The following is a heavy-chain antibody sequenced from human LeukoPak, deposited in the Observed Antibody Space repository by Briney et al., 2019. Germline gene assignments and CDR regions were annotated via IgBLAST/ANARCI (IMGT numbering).Heavy chain of an antibody. CDR2: IYSGGST. J-gene: IGHJ3*02. Sequence: PGGSLRLSCAASGFTVSSNYMSWVRQAPGKGLEWVSVIYSGGSTYYADSVKGRFTISRDNSKNTLYLQMNSLRAEDTAVYYCARDSGASLGAFDIWGQGTMVTVSS. V-gene: IGHV3-66*01. D-gene: IGHD1-26*01. CDR3: ARDSGASLGAFDI. CDR1: GFTVSSNY.